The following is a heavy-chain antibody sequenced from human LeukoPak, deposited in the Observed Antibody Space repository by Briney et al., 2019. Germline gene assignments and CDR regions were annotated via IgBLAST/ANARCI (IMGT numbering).Heavy chain of an antibody. Sequence: GGSLRLSCTASGFTFSSYAMSWVRQAPGKGLEWVSAISGSGGSTYYADSVKGRFTISRDNSKDTLYLQMNSLRAEDTAVYYCAKDLVFSRNGSGGQGTLVTVSS. D-gene: IGHD2-8*01. CDR2: ISGSGGST. V-gene: IGHV3-23*01. CDR3: AKDLVFSRNGS. J-gene: IGHJ4*02. CDR1: GFTFSSYA.